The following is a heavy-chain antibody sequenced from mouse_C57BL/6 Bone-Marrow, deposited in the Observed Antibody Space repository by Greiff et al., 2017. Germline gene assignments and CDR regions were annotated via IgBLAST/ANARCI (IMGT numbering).Heavy chain of an antibody. Sequence: QVQLKQSGPELVKPGASVKLSCKASGYTFTSYGISWVKQRTGQGLEWIGEIYPRSGNTYYNEKFKGKATLTADKSSSTAYMELRSLTSEDSAVYCGAREGYYGNYAMDYWGQGTSVTVSS. J-gene: IGHJ4*01. CDR3: AREGYYGNYAMDY. CDR2: IYPRSGNT. D-gene: IGHD1-1*01. V-gene: IGHV1-81*01. CDR1: GYTFTSYG.